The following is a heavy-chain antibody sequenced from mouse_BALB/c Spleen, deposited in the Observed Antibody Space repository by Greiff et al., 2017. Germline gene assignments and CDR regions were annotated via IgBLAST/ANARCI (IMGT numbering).Heavy chain of an antibody. Sequence: EVQLVESGGGLVQPGGSRKLSCAASGFTFSSFGMHWVRQAPEKGLEWVAYISSGSSTTYYADTVKGRFTISRDNPKNTLFLQMTSLRSEDTAMYYCARSTTVVEEFAYWGQGTLVTVSA. V-gene: IGHV5-17*02. CDR1: GFTFSSFG. CDR2: ISSGSSTT. D-gene: IGHD1-1*01. CDR3: ARSTTVVEEFAY. J-gene: IGHJ3*01.